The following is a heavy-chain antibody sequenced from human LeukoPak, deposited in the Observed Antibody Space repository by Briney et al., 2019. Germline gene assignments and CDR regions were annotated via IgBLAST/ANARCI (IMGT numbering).Heavy chain of an antibody. D-gene: IGHD1-26*01. J-gene: IGHJ4*02. CDR2: ISGSSSTM. V-gene: IGHV3-48*02. CDR1: GFTLSSYG. Sequence: PGGSLRLSCAASGFTLSSYGMNWVRQAPGKGLEWVSYISGSSSTMYYTGSVKGRFTISRDNAKNSLYLQMNSLRDEDTAVYYCARRFYGSGSHYFDCWGQGTLVTVSS. CDR3: ARRFYGSGSHYFDC.